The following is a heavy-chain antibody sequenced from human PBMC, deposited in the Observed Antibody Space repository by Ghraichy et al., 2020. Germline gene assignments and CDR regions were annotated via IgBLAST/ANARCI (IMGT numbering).Heavy chain of an antibody. V-gene: IGHV3-66*01. J-gene: IGHJ4*02. CDR1: GFTVSSNY. CDR3: ARVSAGH. CDR2: IYSGGST. Sequence: GESLNISCAASGFTVSSNYMSWVRQAPGKGLEWVSVIYSGGSTYYADSVKGRFTISRDNSKNTLYLQMNSLRAEDTAVYYCARVSAGHWGQGTLVTVSS. D-gene: IGHD3-10*01.